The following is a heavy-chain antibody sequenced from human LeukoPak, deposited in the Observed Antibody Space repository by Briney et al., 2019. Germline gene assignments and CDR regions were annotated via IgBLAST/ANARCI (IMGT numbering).Heavy chain of an antibody. V-gene: IGHV3-30*03. Sequence: GGSPRLSCAASGFTFSSYGMHWVRQAPGKGLEWVAVISYDGSNKSYADSVKGRFTIARDNADNSLSLQMNSLRAEDTAVYYCASWGAGGNSWGQGTLVTVSS. CDR3: ASWGAGGNS. J-gene: IGHJ4*02. CDR1: GFTFSSYG. CDR2: ISYDGSNK. D-gene: IGHD3-16*01.